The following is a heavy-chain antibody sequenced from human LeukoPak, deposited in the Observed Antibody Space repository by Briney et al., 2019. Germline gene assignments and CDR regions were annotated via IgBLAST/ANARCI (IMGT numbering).Heavy chain of an antibody. V-gene: IGHV3-33*01. Sequence: GGSLRLSCAASGFTFSSYGMHWVRQAPGNGLEWVAVIWYDGSNKYYADSVKGRFTISRDNSKNTLYLQMNSLRAEDTAVYCCARESSGSYTYWGQGTLVTVSS. D-gene: IGHD1-26*01. J-gene: IGHJ4*02. CDR2: IWYDGSNK. CDR1: GFTFSSYG. CDR3: ARESSGSYTY.